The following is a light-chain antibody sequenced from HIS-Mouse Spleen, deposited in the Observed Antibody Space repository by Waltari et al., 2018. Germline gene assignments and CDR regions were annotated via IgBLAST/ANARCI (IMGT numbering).Light chain of an antibody. CDR2: WAS. V-gene: IGKV4-1*01. CDR1: QSALYSSNNKNY. Sequence: DIVMTQSPDSLAVSLGERATINCKSSQSALYSSNNKNYLAWYQQKPGQPPKRLIYWASTRESGVPDRFSGSGSGTDFTLTISSLQAEDVAVYYCQQYYSTPYTFGQGTKLEIK. CDR3: QQYYSTPYT. J-gene: IGKJ2*01.